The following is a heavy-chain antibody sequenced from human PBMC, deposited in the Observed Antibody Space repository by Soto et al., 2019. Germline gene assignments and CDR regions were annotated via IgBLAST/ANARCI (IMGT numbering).Heavy chain of an antibody. D-gene: IGHD2-8*02. J-gene: IGHJ4*02. Sequence: QVHLVQSGAEVKKPGSSAKVSCKASGDTFSSYSFNWVRQAPGEGLEWMGRIFPMLGVSSSAQKFQGGVTFTADKSMSTVYMELSSLRAEDTAIYYCATERCENWCIEYWGQGALVNVSS. CDR1: GDTFSSYS. CDR2: IFPMLGVS. V-gene: IGHV1-69*04. CDR3: ATERCENWCIEY.